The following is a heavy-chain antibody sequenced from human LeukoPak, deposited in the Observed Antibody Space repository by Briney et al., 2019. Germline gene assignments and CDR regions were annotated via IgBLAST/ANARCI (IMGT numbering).Heavy chain of an antibody. J-gene: IGHJ5*02. V-gene: IGHV4-59*01. CDR3: ARIAVTEFDP. Sequence: SETLTLTCTVSGGSISSYYWSWIRQPPGKGLEWIGYIYYSGSTNYNPSLKSRVTISVDTSKNQFSLKLSSVTAANTAVYYCARIAVTEFDPWGQGTLVTVSS. CDR2: IYYSGST. D-gene: IGHD2-21*02. CDR1: GGSISSYY.